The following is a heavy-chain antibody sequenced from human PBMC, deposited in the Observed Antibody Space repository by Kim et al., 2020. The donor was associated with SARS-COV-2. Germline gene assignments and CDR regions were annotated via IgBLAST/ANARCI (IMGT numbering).Heavy chain of an antibody. D-gene: IGHD6-19*01. CDR1: GFTFDDYA. V-gene: IGHV3-9*01. CDR3: AKDISRYSSGWHDY. CDR2: ISWNSGSI. Sequence: GGSLRLSCAASGFTFDDYAMHWVRQAPGKGLEWVSGISWNSGSIGYADSVKGRFTISRDNAKNSLYLQMNSLRAEDTALYYCAKDISRYSSGWHDYWGQGTLVTVSS. J-gene: IGHJ4*02.